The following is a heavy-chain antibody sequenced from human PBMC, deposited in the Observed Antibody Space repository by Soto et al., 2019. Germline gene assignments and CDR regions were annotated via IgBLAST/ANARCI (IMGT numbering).Heavy chain of an antibody. CDR1: GYNFISHS. D-gene: IGHD2-21*01. Sequence: QIQLVQSGGEVKKPGASVKVSCKSSGYNFISHSITWVRQAPGQGLEWMGRISAYNGNTNHAQKFQGRLTMTTDTSTSTAYTELRSLRADETAVYYGARGAFCGGAPGCREMDVWGQGTTVTVSS. J-gene: IGHJ6*02. CDR3: ARGAFCGGAPGCREMDV. CDR2: ISAYNGNT. V-gene: IGHV1-18*01.